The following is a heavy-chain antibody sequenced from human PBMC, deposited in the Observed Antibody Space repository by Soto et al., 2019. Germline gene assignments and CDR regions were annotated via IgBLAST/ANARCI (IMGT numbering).Heavy chain of an antibody. CDR1: GFTFSSYW. D-gene: IGHD3-10*01. CDR3: ANPYGSGSYYNVPLFDY. CDR2: ISGGGSET. V-gene: IGHV3-7*03. Sequence: GGSLRLSCAASGFTFSSYWMSWVRQAPGKGLEWVANISGGGSETYYVDSVKGRFTISRDNSKNTLYLQMNSLRAEDTAVYYCANPYGSGSYYNVPLFDYWGQGTLVTVSS. J-gene: IGHJ4*02.